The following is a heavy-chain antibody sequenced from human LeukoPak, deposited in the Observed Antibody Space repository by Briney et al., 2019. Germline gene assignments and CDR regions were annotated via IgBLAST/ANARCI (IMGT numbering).Heavy chain of an antibody. J-gene: IGHJ4*02. CDR2: ISGSGRTI. CDR3: ARLDASGLDY. Sequence: GGSLRLSCAASGFTFSSYEMNWVRQAPGKGLEWVSYISGSGRTIYYANSVKGRFTISRDDAKNSLYLQMNSLRADDTAVYYCARLDASGLDYWGQGTLVTVSS. V-gene: IGHV3-48*03. CDR1: GFTFSSYE. D-gene: IGHD6-19*01.